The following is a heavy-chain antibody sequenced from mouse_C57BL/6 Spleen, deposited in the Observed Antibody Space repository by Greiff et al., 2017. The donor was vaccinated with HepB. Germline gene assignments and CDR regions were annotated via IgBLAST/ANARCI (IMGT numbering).Heavy chain of an antibody. J-gene: IGHJ2*01. CDR3: AREAYGSSDEDY. D-gene: IGHD1-1*01. CDR1: GYTFTSYW. Sequence: VQLQQPGAELVKPGASVKMSCKASGYTFTSYWITWVKQRPGQGLEWIGDIYPGSGSTNYNEKFKSKATLTVDTSSSTAYMQLSSLTSEDSAVYYCAREAYGSSDEDYWGQGTTLTVSS. CDR2: IYPGSGST. V-gene: IGHV1-55*01.